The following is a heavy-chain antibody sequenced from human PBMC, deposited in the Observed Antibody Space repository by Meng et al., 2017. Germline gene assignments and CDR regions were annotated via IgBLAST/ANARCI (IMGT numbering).Heavy chain of an antibody. Sequence: QVHLQQWGAGLLKPSVTLSLTCVVSGGSFSDYYWSWTRQPPGKGLEWIGEINHSGSTNYNPSLESRATISVDTSQNNLSLKLSSVTAADSAVYYCARGPTTMAHDFDYWGQGTLVTVSS. CDR3: ARGPTTMAHDFDY. J-gene: IGHJ4*02. V-gene: IGHV4-34*01. CDR1: GGSFSDYY. CDR2: INHSGST. D-gene: IGHD4-11*01.